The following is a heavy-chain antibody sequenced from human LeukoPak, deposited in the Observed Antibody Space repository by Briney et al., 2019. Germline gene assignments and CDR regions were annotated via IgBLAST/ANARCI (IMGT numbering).Heavy chain of an antibody. V-gene: IGHV3-33*01. J-gene: IGHJ4*02. CDR1: GFTFSAYG. CDR2: VWYDGGNK. Sequence: PGGSLRHSCAASGFTFSAYGMHWVRPAPGEGLEGGGVVWYDGGNKYYIDSVTGRFTISSDNSNTTQYLHTNTLRVEATAVYYWARGTAAGTEVGGPDYWGQGTLVTVSS. D-gene: IGHD6-13*01. CDR3: ARGTAAGTEVGGPDY.